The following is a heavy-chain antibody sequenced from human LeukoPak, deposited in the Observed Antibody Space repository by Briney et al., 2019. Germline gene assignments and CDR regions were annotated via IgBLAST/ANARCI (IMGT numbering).Heavy chain of an antibody. J-gene: IGHJ4*02. CDR3: ARAYSGDYAGADY. Sequence: PGGSLRLSCAASGFTFSDYYMSWIRQAPGKGLEWVSYISGSGSTIYYADSVKGRSTISRDNAKNSLYLQMNSLRAEHTAVYYCARAYSGDYAGADYWGQGTLVTVSS. CDR1: GFTFSDYY. V-gene: IGHV3-11*01. CDR2: ISGSGSTI. D-gene: IGHD4-17*01.